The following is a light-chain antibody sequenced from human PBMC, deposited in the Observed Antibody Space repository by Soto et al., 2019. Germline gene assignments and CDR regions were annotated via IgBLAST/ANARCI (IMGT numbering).Light chain of an antibody. CDR1: QGIGNA. CDR2: GAS. V-gene: IGKV1-6*01. CDR3: LQDINYPWT. Sequence: AIQMTQSPSSLSASVGDRVTISCRASQGIGNALGWYQQTPGKPPKVLIYGASNLQSGVPPRFSGSGSGTDFTLAISSLQPEDSATYYCLQDINYPWTFGQGTKVEIK. J-gene: IGKJ1*01.